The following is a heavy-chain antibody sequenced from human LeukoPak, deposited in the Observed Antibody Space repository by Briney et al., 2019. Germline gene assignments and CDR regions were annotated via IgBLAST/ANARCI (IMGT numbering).Heavy chain of an antibody. J-gene: IGHJ5*02. Sequence: SETLSLTCTVSGGSISSGSYYWSWIRQPAGKGLEWIGRIYTSGSTNYNPSLKSRVTISVDTSKNQFSLKLTSVTAADTAVYYCARDLTTSRTTGTKTWGQGTLVTVSS. CDR1: GGSISSGSYY. V-gene: IGHV4-61*02. CDR2: IYTSGST. D-gene: IGHD1-1*01. CDR3: ARDLTTSRTTGTKT.